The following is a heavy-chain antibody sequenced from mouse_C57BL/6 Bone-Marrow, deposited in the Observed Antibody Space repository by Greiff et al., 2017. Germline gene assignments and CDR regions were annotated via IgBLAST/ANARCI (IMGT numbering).Heavy chain of an antibody. CDR3: ERTGTRVDYAMDY. CDR1: GFTFSSYA. D-gene: IGHD4-1*01. CDR2: ISDGGSYT. Sequence: EVHLVESGGGLVKPGGSLKLSCAASGFTFSSYAMSWVRQTPEKRLEWVATISDGGSYTYYPDNVKGRFTISRDNAKNNLYLQMSHLKSEDTAMYYCERTGTRVDYAMDYWGQGTSVTVSS. V-gene: IGHV5-4*01. J-gene: IGHJ4*01.